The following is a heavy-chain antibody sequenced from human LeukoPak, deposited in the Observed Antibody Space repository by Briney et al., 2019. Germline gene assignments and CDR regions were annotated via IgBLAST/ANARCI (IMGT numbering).Heavy chain of an antibody. V-gene: IGHV3-23*01. Sequence: GGSLRLSCVVSGFTFSTSAMSWVRQAPGKGLEWVSGISESGGSTYYADSVKGRFTISRDNAKNSLYLQMNSLRAEDTAVYYCAREKDSSGYFLMYYFDYWGQGTLVTVSS. CDR2: ISESGGST. CDR3: AREKDSSGYFLMYYFDY. J-gene: IGHJ4*02. D-gene: IGHD3-22*01. CDR1: GFTFSTSA.